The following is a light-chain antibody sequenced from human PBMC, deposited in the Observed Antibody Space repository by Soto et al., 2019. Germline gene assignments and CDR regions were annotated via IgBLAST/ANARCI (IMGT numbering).Light chain of an antibody. CDR2: GAS. V-gene: IGKV3-15*01. Sequence: EVVMTQFPATLSVSPGGRATLSCRASQSVWSNLAWYQQKPGQAPRLLIYGASTRATGVPAKFSGSGSGTEFTLTINSLQTEDFGVYYCQQYDNRSPLTFGGGTKVEI. CDR1: QSVWSN. CDR3: QQYDNRSPLT. J-gene: IGKJ4*01.